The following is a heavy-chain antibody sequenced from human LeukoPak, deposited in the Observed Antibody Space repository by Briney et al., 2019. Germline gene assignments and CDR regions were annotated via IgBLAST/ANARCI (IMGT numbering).Heavy chain of an antibody. CDR2: MNPNSGGT. Sequence: ASVKVSCKASGYTFTSYGINWVRQATGQGLEWMGWMNPNSGGTNYAQKFQGRVTMTRDTSISTAYMELSRLRSDDTAVYYCARVPMPAAIRYFDYWGQGTLVTVSS. V-gene: IGHV1-2*02. CDR3: ARVPMPAAIRYFDY. CDR1: GYTFTSYG. J-gene: IGHJ4*02. D-gene: IGHD2-2*02.